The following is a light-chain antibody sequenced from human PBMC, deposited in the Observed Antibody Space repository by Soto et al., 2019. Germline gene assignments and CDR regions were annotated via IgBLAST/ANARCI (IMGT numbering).Light chain of an antibody. CDR3: QQYDDLPYT. CDR1: QDIDNY. Sequence: DVQLTQSPSSLSAFVGARITITCQASQDIDNYLNWFQQKVGEAPKLLINDAAELEAGVPSRFGGSGSGTEFTLTISSLQPEDTAAYYCQQYDDLPYTVGQGTKVDIK. J-gene: IGKJ2*01. V-gene: IGKV1-33*01. CDR2: DAA.